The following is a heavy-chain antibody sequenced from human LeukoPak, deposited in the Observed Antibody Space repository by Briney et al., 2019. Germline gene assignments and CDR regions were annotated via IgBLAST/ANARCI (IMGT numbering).Heavy chain of an antibody. V-gene: IGHV4-59*01. Sequence: SETLSLTCTVSGGSISSYYWSWIRQPPGKGLEWIGYIYYSGSTSYNPSLISRVTISVDTSKNQFSLKLNSVTAADTAVYYCARAAQDTALAADYWGQGTLVTVSS. CDR1: GGSISSYY. CDR3: ARAAQDTALAADY. CDR2: IYYSGST. D-gene: IGHD5-18*01. J-gene: IGHJ4*02.